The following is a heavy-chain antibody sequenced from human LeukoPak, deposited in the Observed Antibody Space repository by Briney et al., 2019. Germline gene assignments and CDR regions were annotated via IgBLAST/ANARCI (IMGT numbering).Heavy chain of an antibody. V-gene: IGHV3-23*01. CDR3: AKVAALYYDSSGYPPGAPLDP. CDR1: GLTFSNFA. D-gene: IGHD3-22*01. CDR2: VSGGGRST. Sequence: PGGSLRLSCAASGLTFSNFAMSWVRQPPGKGLEWVSAVSGGGRSTFYADSVKGRFIISRDDSKNTLYLQMNSLRAGDTAVYYCAKVAALYYDSSGYPPGAPLDPWGQGTLVTVSS. J-gene: IGHJ5*02.